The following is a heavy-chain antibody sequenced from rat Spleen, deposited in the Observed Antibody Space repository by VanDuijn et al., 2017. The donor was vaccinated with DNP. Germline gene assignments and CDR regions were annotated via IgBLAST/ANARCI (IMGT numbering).Heavy chain of an antibody. J-gene: IGHJ2*01. CDR3: TGFDY. CDR2: IDIKTHNYAT. CDR1: GFDFNSYV. V-gene: IGHV10-4*01. Sequence: EVQVVESGRGLVQPKGSLKLSCAASGFDFNSYVMSWVRQAPGKGLDWVASIDIKTHNYATLYADSVEERFTISRDDSQSMVYLQMNNLKTEDTALYYCTGFDYWGQGVMVTVSS.